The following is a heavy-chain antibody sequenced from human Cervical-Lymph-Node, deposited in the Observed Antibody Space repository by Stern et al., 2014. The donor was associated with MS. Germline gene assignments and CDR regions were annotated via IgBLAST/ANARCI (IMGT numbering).Heavy chain of an antibody. V-gene: IGHV1-69*01. J-gene: IGHJ5*02. CDR2: ITPRFGTT. CDR1: GGTFGSYA. D-gene: IGHD3-10*01. Sequence: VQLVESGAEVKKPGSSVQVSCKASGGTFGSYAVSWVRPAPGQGLDWIGGITPRFGTTVYAQKFQGRLTITADVTTSTAYMELSSLRYEDTAVYYCARRATQGVSWFDPWGQGTLVTVSS. CDR3: ARRATQGVSWFDP.